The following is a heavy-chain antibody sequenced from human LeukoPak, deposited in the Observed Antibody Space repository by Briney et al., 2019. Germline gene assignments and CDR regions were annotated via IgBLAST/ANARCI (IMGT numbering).Heavy chain of an antibody. Sequence: GESLKISCKGSGYSFTSYWIGWVRQMPGKSLERMGTSYPGDSDTRYSPSFQGQVTISADKSISTAYLQWSSLKASDTAMYYCASTPLYYYDSSGSFGYFDYWGQGTLVTVSS. V-gene: IGHV5-51*01. CDR1: GYSFTSYW. D-gene: IGHD3-22*01. J-gene: IGHJ4*02. CDR3: ASTPLYYYDSSGSFGYFDY. CDR2: SYPGDSDT.